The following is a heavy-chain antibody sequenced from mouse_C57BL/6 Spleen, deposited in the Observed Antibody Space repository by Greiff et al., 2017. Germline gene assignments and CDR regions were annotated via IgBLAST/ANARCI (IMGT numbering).Heavy chain of an antibody. CDR3: ANSPLFDY. CDR1: GYAFSSSW. CDR2: IYPGDGDT. V-gene: IGHV1-82*01. Sequence: QVQLQQSGPELVKPGASVKISCKASGYAFSSSWMNWVKQRPGKGLEWIGRIYPGDGDTNYNGKFKGKATLTADKSSSTAYMQLSSLTSEDSAVYFYANSPLFDYWGQGTTLTVSS. D-gene: IGHD6-1*01. J-gene: IGHJ2*01.